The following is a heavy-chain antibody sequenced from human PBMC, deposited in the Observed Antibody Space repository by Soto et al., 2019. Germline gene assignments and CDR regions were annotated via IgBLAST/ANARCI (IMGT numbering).Heavy chain of an antibody. D-gene: IGHD2-2*01. V-gene: IGHV1-69*01. CDR2: IIPMFGTR. J-gene: IGHJ6*02. CDR3: ARGRLVVVPDGSPSYSDAMDV. CDR1: GGSSNTYA. Sequence: QVQVVQSGAEVKEPGSSVRVSCETSGGSSNTYAVSWVRQAPGQGLEWMGGIIPMFGTRDYAEKFQGRVTISADESTNTVNMELNSLRFDDTAIYYCARGRLVVVPDGSPSYSDAMDVWGQGTTVTVSS.